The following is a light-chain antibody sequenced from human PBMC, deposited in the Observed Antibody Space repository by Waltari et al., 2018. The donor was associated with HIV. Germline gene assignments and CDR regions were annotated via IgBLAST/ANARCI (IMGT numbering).Light chain of an antibody. J-gene: IGKJ1*01. CDR2: AAS. Sequence: DIQMTQSPAFLSASVSDSIIITCRASQDINFNVNWYQFRQGRAPRLLIAAASKLQTGVPSRFVGSGFGTHFSLTINGPQPDDFALYFCLQTYNLPYTFGQGTRVEVK. V-gene: IGKV1-39*01. CDR1: QDINFN. CDR3: LQTYNLPYT.